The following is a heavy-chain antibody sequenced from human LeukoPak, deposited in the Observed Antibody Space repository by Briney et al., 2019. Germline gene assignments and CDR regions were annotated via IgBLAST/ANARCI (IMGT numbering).Heavy chain of an antibody. CDR3: ARGRIETASFIDY. D-gene: IGHD5-18*01. CDR1: GFTFSSYG. Sequence: GSLRLSCAASGFTFSSYGMNWIRQPPGKGLEWIGNIHYSGNTYYNLPLKSRVTISIDTSKNQFSLTLSSATAADTAIYYCARGRIETASFIDYWGQGTLVTVSS. J-gene: IGHJ4*02. CDR2: IHYSGNT. V-gene: IGHV4-59*12.